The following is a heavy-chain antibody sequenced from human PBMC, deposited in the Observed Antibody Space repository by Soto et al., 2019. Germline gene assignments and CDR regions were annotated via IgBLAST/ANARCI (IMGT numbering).Heavy chain of an antibody. CDR3: AKDRVPATVTPSNRVTGAREPPSY. V-gene: IGHV3-30*18. D-gene: IGHD4-17*01. CDR1: GFTFSSYG. CDR2: ISYDGSNK. Sequence: GGSLRLSCAASGFTFSSYGMHWVRQAPGKGLEWVAVISYDGSNKYYADSVKGRFTISRDNSKNTLYLQMNSLRAEDTAVYYCAKDRVPATVTPSNRVTGAREPPSYWGQGTLVTVSS. J-gene: IGHJ4*02.